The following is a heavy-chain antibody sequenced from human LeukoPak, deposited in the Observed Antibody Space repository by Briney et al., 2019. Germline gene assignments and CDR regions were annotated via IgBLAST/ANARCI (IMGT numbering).Heavy chain of an antibody. D-gene: IGHD6-13*01. J-gene: IGHJ4*02. CDR1: GVTFSNYD. CDR2: ISSTGGST. V-gene: IGHV3-23*01. Sequence: GGSLRLSSAESGVTFSNYDLNWVRKAPGKGLEWVSGISSTGGSTYYADSVKGRFTISRDNSRNTLYVQMNSLRAEDTAVYYCAKEGGAAAAFDYWGQGILVTVSS. CDR3: AKEGGAAAAFDY.